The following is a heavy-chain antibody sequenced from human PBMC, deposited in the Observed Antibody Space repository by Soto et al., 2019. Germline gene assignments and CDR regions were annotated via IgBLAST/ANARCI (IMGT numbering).Heavy chain of an antibody. CDR3: SPDPYCGSAPGCSALYA. V-gene: IGHV1-18*04. J-gene: IGHJ6*02. Sequence: QVHLVQSGGEVKKPGASVKVSCKASGYPFTSSCFSWVRQAPGQGLEWLGWISAYNGNTLYARKFKGRVTMTTDTSTSTAYMELGSLRSDDTAVYYCSPDPYCGSAPGCSALYAWGQGTTVTVAS. D-gene: IGHD2-21*01. CDR2: ISAYNGNT. CDR1: GYPFTSSC.